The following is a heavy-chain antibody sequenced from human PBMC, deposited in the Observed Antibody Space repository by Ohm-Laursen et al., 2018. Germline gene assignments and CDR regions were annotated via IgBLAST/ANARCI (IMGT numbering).Heavy chain of an antibody. Sequence: KASGFSFPKYYMHSVRHAPEQGHEWRLIIYPSGGSPTYAHKFQGRVTMTRDTSTSTFCMELSSLRSEDRAVYYCARGPVSVVPAAYFDYWGQGTLVTVSS. V-gene: IGHV1-46*01. J-gene: IGHJ4*02. D-gene: IGHD2-2*01. CDR2: IYPSGGSP. CDR3: ARGPVSVVPAAYFDY. CDR1: GFSFPKYY.